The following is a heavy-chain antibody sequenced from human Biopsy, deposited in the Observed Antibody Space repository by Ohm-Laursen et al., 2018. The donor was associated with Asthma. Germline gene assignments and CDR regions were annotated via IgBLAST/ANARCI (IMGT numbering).Heavy chain of an antibody. J-gene: IGHJ4*02. Sequence: SLRLSCAAPGFTFSSYSMNRVRQAPGKGLEWVSSISSSSSYIYYADSVKGRFTISRDNAKNSLYLQMNSLRAEDTAVYYCARDGTDMNEAMPKDYWGQGTLVTVSS. CDR3: ARDGTDMNEAMPKDY. V-gene: IGHV3-21*01. CDR1: GFTFSSYS. D-gene: IGHD2-2*01. CDR2: ISSSSSYI.